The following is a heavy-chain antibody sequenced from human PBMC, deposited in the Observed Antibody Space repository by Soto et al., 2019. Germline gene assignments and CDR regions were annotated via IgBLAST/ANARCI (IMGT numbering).Heavy chain of an antibody. V-gene: IGHV3-23*01. CDR3: GKDQRNSDVWYNDY. CDR1: GFTFTSYA. J-gene: IGHJ4*02. D-gene: IGHD2-8*01. CDR2: VSGSGGGT. Sequence: EVQLLESGGGLVQPGGSLRLACAASGFTFTSYAMTWVRQAPGKGLEWVSSVSGSGGGTYYADSVKGRFTISRDNSKNTLYLQMNGLSIENTDVYYCGKDQRNSDVWYNDYWGQGTLVTVS.